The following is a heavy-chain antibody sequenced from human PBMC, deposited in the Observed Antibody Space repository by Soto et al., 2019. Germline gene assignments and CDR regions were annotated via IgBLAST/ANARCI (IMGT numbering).Heavy chain of an antibody. D-gene: IGHD3-10*01. J-gene: IGHJ4*02. V-gene: IGHV3-23*01. CDR1: GFTFRTYS. Sequence: GSLRLSCVASGFTFRTYSMSWVRQAPGKGLEWVSGFRAGGDDGTTYYADSVKGRFTISRDNSKNTLFLQMNSLRAEDTAIYYCAKKVNSGSGSQYFDYFGQGTLVTV. CDR2: FRAGGDDGTT. CDR3: AKKVNSGSGSQYFDY.